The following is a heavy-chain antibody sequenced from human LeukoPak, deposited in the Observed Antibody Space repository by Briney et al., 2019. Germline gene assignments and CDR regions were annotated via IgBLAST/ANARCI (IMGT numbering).Heavy chain of an antibody. Sequence: GGSLRLSCAASGFTFSSYEMKWVRQAPGKGLEWVSYISSSGSTIYYADSVKGRFTISRDNAKNSLYLQMNSLRAEDTAVYYCARDPSQPYSSPYYFDYWGQGTLVTVSS. CDR3: ARDPSQPYSSPYYFDY. CDR2: ISSSGSTI. J-gene: IGHJ4*02. D-gene: IGHD6-19*01. V-gene: IGHV3-48*03. CDR1: GFTFSSYE.